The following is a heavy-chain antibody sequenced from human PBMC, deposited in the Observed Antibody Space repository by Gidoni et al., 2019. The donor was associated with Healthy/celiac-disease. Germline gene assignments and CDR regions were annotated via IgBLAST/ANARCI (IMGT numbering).Heavy chain of an antibody. CDR3: ARVGPRTWTTVNFDY. CDR2: INPNSGGT. V-gene: IGHV1-2*02. CDR1: GYTLTGYY. D-gene: IGHD4-17*01. Sequence: QVQLVPSGAEVKKPGASVKVSCNASGYTLTGYYMPWVRQAPGQGLEWMGWINPNSGGTNYAQKFQGRVTMTRDTSISTAYMELSRLRSDDTAVYYCARVGPRTWTTVNFDYWGQGTLVTVSS. J-gene: IGHJ4*02.